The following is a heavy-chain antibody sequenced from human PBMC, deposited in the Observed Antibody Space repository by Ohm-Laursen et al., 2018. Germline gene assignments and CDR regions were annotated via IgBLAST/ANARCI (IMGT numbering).Heavy chain of an antibody. CDR1: GFTLSSYW. CDR2: IKSDGSTT. J-gene: IGHJ6*02. CDR3: ARAYGMDV. Sequence: SLRLSCTASGFTLSSYWMHWVRQAPGKGLVWVSHIKSDGSTTTYADSVKGRFTISRDNAKNTVYLQMNSLRVEDTAVYYCARAYGMDVWGQGTTVTVSS. V-gene: IGHV3-74*01.